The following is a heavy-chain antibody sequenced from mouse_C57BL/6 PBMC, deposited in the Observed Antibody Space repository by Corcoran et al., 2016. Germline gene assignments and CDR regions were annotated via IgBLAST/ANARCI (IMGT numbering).Heavy chain of an antibody. CDR3: ARDGAFWAGDV. J-gene: IGHJ1*03. Sequence: EVQLQQSGPELVKPGASVKISCKASGYTFTDYYMNWVKQSHGKSLEWIGDINPNNGGTSYNQKFKGKATLTVDKSSSTAYMELRSLTSEDSAVYYCARDGAFWAGDVWGTGTTVTVSS. D-gene: IGHD3-1*01. CDR1: GYTFTDYY. V-gene: IGHV1-26*01. CDR2: INPNNGGT.